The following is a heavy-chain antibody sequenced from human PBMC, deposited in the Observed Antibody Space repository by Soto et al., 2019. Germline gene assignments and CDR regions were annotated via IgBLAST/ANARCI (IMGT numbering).Heavy chain of an antibody. J-gene: IGHJ6*02. D-gene: IGHD2-2*01. Sequence: PGGSLRLSCAAPGFTFSGSAMHWVRQASGKGLEWVGRIRSKANSYATAYAASVKGRFTISRDDSKNTAYLQMNSLKTEDTAVYYCTSNIVLVPAAMVGYYYYGMDVWGQGTTVTSP. V-gene: IGHV3-73*01. CDR3: TSNIVLVPAAMVGYYYYGMDV. CDR1: GFTFSGSA. CDR2: IRSKANSYAT.